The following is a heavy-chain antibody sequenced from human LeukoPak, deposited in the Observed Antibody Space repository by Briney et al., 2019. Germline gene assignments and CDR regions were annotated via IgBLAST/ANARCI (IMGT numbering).Heavy chain of an antibody. CDR3: AMSPSGSVDNWFDP. J-gene: IGHJ5*02. D-gene: IGHD3-10*01. CDR2: TIPMFGST. CDR1: GGTFSSYA. V-gene: IGHV1-69*13. Sequence: VASVKVSCKASGGTFSSYAISWVRQAPGQGLEWMGGTIPMFGSTIYAQKFQGRVTITADESTTTAYMELSSLKSEDSAMYYCAMSPSGSVDNWFDPWGQGTLVTVSS.